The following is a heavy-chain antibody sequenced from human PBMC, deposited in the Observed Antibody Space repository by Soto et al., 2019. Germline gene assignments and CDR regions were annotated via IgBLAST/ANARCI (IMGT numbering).Heavy chain of an antibody. V-gene: IGHV3-23*01. Sequence: GGSLRLSCAASGFTFSSYAMSWVRQAPGKGLEWVSAISGSGGSTYYADSVKGRFTISRDNSKNTLYLQMNSLRAEDTAVYYCAKGVMVRGVIIDDAFDIWGQGTMVTVSS. J-gene: IGHJ3*02. CDR2: ISGSGGST. D-gene: IGHD3-10*01. CDR3: AKGVMVRGVIIDDAFDI. CDR1: GFTFSSYA.